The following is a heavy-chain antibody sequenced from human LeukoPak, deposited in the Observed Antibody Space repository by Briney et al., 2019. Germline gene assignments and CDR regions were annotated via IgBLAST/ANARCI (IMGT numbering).Heavy chain of an antibody. V-gene: IGHV3-23*01. CDR1: GFTFGSYA. Sequence: SGGSLRLSCAASGFTFGSYAMSWVRQAPGKGLEWVSGISGSGDTTYYADSVKGRFTISRDNSKKTLYVQMNSLRAEDTAVYYRAKSYYADRSYFDSWGQGTLVTVSS. CDR3: AKSYYADRSYFDS. D-gene: IGHD3-22*01. J-gene: IGHJ4*02. CDR2: ISGSGDTT.